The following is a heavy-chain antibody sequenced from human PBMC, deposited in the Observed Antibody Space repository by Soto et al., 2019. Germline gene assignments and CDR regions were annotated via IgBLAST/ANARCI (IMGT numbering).Heavy chain of an antibody. Sequence: EESLKISCKVSGYTFTMFWIGWVRQMPGKGLECLGIIYGRDSDVRYNPSFRGRVTISVDTSINTAYLQWSSLKASDTAIYYCARTDKPGFHFDHWGRGTLVPVSS. V-gene: IGHV5-51*01. CDR2: IYGRDSDV. J-gene: IGHJ4*02. D-gene: IGHD5-12*01. CDR1: GYTFTMFW. CDR3: ARTDKPGFHFDH.